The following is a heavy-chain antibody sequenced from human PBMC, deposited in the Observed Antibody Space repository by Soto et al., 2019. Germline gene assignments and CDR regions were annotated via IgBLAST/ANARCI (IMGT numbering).Heavy chain of an antibody. CDR2: IYYSGST. J-gene: IGHJ4*02. CDR3: ARGATYYYGSGSYYNVWGFDY. V-gene: IGHV4-31*03. Sequence: LSLTCTVSGGSISSGGYYWSWIRQHPGKGLEWIGYIYYSGSTYYNPSLKSRVTISVDTSKNQFSLKLSSVTAADTAVYYCARGATYYYGSGSYYNVWGFDYWGQGTLVTVSS. CDR1: GGSISSGGYY. D-gene: IGHD3-10*01.